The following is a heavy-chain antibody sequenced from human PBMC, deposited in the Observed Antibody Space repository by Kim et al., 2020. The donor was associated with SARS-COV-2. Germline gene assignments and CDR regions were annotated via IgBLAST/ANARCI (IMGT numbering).Heavy chain of an antibody. CDR3: ARESASAHLEGRGWWPLPWGY. J-gene: IGHJ4*02. V-gene: IGHV4-38-2*02. Sequence: SETLSLTCTVSGYSISSGYYWGWIRQPPGKGLEWIGSIYHSGSTYYNPSLKSRVTISVDTSKNQFSLKLSSVTAADTAVYYCARESASAHLEGRGWWPLPWGYWGQGTLVTVSS. CDR2: IYHSGST. D-gene: IGHD2-15*01. CDR1: GYSISSGYY.